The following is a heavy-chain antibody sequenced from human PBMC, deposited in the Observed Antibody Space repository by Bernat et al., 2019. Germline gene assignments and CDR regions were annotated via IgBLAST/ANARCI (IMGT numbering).Heavy chain of an antibody. CDR1: GFTFSSYA. J-gene: IGHJ4*02. CDR3: AKDALGYCTGGVCPDY. CDR2: ISGSGGST. Sequence: EVQLVESGGGLVQPGGSLRLSCAASGFTFSSYAMSWVRQAPGKGLEWVSAISGSGGSTYYADSVKGRFNISRDNSKNTLFLQVNSLRAEDTAVYYCAKDALGYCTGGVCPDYWGQGTLVTVSS. D-gene: IGHD2-8*02. V-gene: IGHV3-23*04.